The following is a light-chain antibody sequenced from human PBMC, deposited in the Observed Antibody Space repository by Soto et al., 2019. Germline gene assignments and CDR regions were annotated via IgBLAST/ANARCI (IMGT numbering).Light chain of an antibody. Sequence: ILLTPSPATLSVSPRERATLSCRASQSVSSDLAWYQQKPGQAPRLFIYGASTRATGIPARFSGSGSGTEFTHTISSLQAEDFAVYYCQQYNKWPWTFGQGTKVDIK. CDR1: QSVSSD. J-gene: IGKJ1*01. CDR2: GAS. V-gene: IGKV3-15*01. CDR3: QQYNKWPWT.